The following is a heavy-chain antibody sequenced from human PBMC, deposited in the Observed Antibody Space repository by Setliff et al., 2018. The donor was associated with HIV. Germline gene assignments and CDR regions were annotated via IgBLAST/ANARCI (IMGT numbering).Heavy chain of an antibody. CDR3: ARGLGEMGTKIGNYFDY. V-gene: IGHV4-39*07. D-gene: IGHD1-1*01. CDR1: GGSIRSSSYY. Sequence: SETLSLTCTVSGGSIRSSSYYWGWIRQPPGKGLEWIGEINHSRTTNYNASLNRRVTISVDTSKNQFSLKLGSVTAADTAMYYCARGLGEMGTKIGNYFDYWGQGTLVTVSS. J-gene: IGHJ4*02. CDR2: INHSRTT.